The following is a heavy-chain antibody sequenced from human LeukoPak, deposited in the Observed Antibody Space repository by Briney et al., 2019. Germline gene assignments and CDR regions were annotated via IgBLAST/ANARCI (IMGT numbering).Heavy chain of an antibody. CDR3: ATASPYYDILTGSTAMGWFDP. CDR1: GYTFTSYG. D-gene: IGHD3-9*01. J-gene: IGHJ5*02. V-gene: IGHV1-18*01. CDR2: ISAYNGNT. Sequence: ASVKVSCKAAGYTFTSYGISWVRQAPGQGLEWMGWISAYNGNTNYAQKLQGRVTMTTDTSTSTAYTELRSLTSDDTAVSYCATASPYYDILTGSTAMGWFDPWGQGTLVTVSS.